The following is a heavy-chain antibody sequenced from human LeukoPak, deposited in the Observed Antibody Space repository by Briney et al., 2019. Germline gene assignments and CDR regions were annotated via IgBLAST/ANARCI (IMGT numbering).Heavy chain of an antibody. CDR3: ARDGSGGAFDI. D-gene: IGHD2-15*01. CDR2: ISYDGSNK. J-gene: IGHJ3*02. Sequence: GGSLRLSCAASGFTFSSYGMHWVRQAPGKGLEWVAVISYDGSNKYYADSVKGRFTISRDNSKNMLYLQMNSLRAEDTAVYYCARDGSGGAFDIWGQGTMVTVSS. CDR1: GFTFSSYG. V-gene: IGHV3-30*03.